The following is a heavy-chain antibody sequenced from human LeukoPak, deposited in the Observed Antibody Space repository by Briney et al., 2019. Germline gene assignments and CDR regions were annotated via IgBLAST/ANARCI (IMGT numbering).Heavy chain of an antibody. CDR1: GFTFSSYD. Sequence: GGSLRLSCAASGFTFSSYDMHWVRQATGKGLEWVSAILTGGDTYYPDSVKGRFTISRENAKNSLYLQMNSLRAGDTAVYYCAREVQGCTGGCLNHFDFWGQGTLVTVS. CDR2: ILTGGDT. CDR3: AREVQGCTGGCLNHFDF. J-gene: IGHJ4*02. V-gene: IGHV3-13*04. D-gene: IGHD2-8*02.